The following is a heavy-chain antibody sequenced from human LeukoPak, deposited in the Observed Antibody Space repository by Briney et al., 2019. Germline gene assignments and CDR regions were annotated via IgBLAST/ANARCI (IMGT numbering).Heavy chain of an antibody. CDR1: GFTFSSHW. CDR3: AREGDYTWSFLI. V-gene: IGHV3-7*01. CDR2: INQDGSVK. J-gene: IGHJ3*02. D-gene: IGHD1-26*01. Sequence: GGSLRLSCAASGFTFSSHWMSWIRQAPGKGLEWVANINQDGSVKYYVDTVKGRFTISRDNAKNSLYLQINSLRAEDSAVYYCAREGDYTWSFLIWGQGTMVTVSS.